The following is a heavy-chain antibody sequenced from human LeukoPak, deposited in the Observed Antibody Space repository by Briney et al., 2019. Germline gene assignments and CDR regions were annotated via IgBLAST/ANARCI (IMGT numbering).Heavy chain of an antibody. CDR3: ARDVRNYYDSSGYYLFDY. J-gene: IGHJ4*02. CDR1: GYSISSGYY. V-gene: IGHV4-38-2*02. Sequence: QPSETLSLTCTVSGYSISSGYYWGWIRQSPGQGLEWIGNIYRRGSTHYNPSLKSRVTISMDTSKNQFSLKLSSVTAADTAVYYCARDVRNYYDSSGYYLFDYWGQGTLVTVSS. CDR2: IYRRGST. D-gene: IGHD3-22*01.